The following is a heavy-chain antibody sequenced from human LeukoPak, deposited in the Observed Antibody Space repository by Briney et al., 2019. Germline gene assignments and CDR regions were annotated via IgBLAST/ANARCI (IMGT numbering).Heavy chain of an antibody. CDR3: ARRARGYGGNSLYYFDY. Sequence: ASVKVSCKASGGTFSSYAISWVRQAPGQGLEWMGGIIPIFGTANYAQKFQGRVTITADESTSTAYMELSSLRSDDTAVYYCARRARGYGGNSLYYFDYWGQGTLVTVSS. D-gene: IGHD4-23*01. V-gene: IGHV1-69*13. CDR2: IIPIFGTA. CDR1: GGTFSSYA. J-gene: IGHJ4*02.